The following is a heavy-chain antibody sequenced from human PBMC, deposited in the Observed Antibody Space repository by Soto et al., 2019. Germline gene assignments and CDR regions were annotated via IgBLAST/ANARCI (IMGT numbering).Heavy chain of an antibody. CDR3: AKLAAA. V-gene: IGHV3-23*01. J-gene: IGHJ4*02. D-gene: IGHD6-13*01. Sequence: WGSLRLSCAASGFTFIAYVMSWFRQAPLKGLEWVSSITSSGGGTYYADSVKGRFTVSRDNSKNTVYLQMNSLRDEDTAVYYCAKLAAAWGQGTLVTVS. CDR2: ITSSGGGT. CDR1: GFTFIAYV.